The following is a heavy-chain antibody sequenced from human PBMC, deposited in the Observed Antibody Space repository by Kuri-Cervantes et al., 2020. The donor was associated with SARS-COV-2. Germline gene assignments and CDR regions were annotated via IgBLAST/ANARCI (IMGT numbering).Heavy chain of an antibody. V-gene: IGHV4-4*07. D-gene: IGHD3-3*01. J-gene: IGHJ6*02. CDR3: ARDRREITIFGAIYYGMDV. Sequence: GSLRLSCTVSGGSISSYYWSWIRQPAGKGLEWIGRIYTSGSTNYNPSLKSRVTISVDTSKNQFSLKLSSVTAADTAVYYCARDRREITIFGAIYYGMDVWGQGTTVTVSS. CDR2: IYTSGST. CDR1: GGSISSYY.